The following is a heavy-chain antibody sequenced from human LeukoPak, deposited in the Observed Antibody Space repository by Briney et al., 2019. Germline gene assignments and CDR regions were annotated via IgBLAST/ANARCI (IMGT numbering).Heavy chain of an antibody. D-gene: IGHD3-22*01. Sequence: PGGSLRLSCAASGFTFGIYAMSWVRQAPGKGLEWVSAVSGSGGGTYYADSVKGRFTISRDNSKDTVDLQMNSLSADDTAVYYCAKLGNYYDSSGYPREDYFDYWGQGTLVTVSS. CDR2: VSGSGGGT. V-gene: IGHV3-23*01. CDR3: AKLGNYYDSSGYPREDYFDY. CDR1: GFTFGIYA. J-gene: IGHJ4*02.